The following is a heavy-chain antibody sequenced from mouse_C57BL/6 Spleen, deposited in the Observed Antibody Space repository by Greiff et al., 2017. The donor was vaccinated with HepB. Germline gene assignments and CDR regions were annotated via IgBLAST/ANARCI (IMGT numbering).Heavy chain of an antibody. J-gene: IGHJ2*01. CDR3: AAVVDY. CDR1: GYAFSSSW. D-gene: IGHD1-1*01. V-gene: IGHV1-82*01. Sequence: VKLLESGPELVKPGASVKISCKASGYAFSSSWMNWVKQRPGKGLEWIGRIYPGDGDTNYNGKFKGKATLTADKSSSTAYMQLSSLTSEDSAVYFCAAVVDYWGQGTTLTVSS. CDR2: IYPGDGDT.